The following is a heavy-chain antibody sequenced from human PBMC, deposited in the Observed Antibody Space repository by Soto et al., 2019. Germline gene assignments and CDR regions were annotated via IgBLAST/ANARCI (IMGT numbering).Heavy chain of an antibody. CDR3: ARDQDSSWFSATFRYDYYGMDV. CDR1: GGSIRSGCYY. V-gene: IGHV4-31*03. J-gene: IGHJ6*02. D-gene: IGHD6-13*01. CDR2: IDYSGIT. Sequence: QVQLQESGPGLVKPSQTLSLTCTVSGGSIRSGCYYWIWIHQHPGQGTEWIGYIDYSGITYYNPSLKSRVTISVATSKIQFSLKLSSVTAADTAVYYCARDQDSSWFSATFRYDYYGMDVWGQGTTVTVSS.